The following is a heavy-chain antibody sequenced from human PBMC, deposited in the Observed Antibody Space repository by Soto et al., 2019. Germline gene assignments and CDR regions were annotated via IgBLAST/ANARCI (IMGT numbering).Heavy chain of an antibody. J-gene: IGHJ6*02. CDR3: ATSGGHHFGMDV. CDR2: ISGYNGNT. CDR1: SFIFTSYG. D-gene: IGHD2-8*02. Sequence: ASVKVSCKASSFIFTSYGINWVRQAPGQGLEWMGWISGYNGNTKYGQKFQDRVTLTADTSTATAFMEVRSLRGDDSAVYYCATSGGHHFGMDVWGQGTTVTVSS. V-gene: IGHV1-18*01.